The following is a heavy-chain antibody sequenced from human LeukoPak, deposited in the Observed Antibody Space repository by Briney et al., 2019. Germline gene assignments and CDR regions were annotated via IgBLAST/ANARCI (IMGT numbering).Heavy chain of an antibody. D-gene: IGHD5-24*01. CDR3: ARYGDGYTLPTYYFDY. V-gene: IGHV4-39*07. CDR1: GGSISGHF. J-gene: IGHJ4*02. Sequence: SETLSLTCTVSGGSISGHFWSWIRQPPGKGLEWIGSIYYSGSTYYNPSLKSRVTISVDTSKNQFSLKLSSVTAADTAVYYCARYGDGYTLPTYYFDYWGQGTLVTVSS. CDR2: IYYSGST.